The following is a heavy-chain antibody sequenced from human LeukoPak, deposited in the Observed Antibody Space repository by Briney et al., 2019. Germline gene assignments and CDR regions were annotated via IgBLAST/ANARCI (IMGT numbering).Heavy chain of an antibody. CDR1: GYTFTGYY. D-gene: IGHD3-10*01. CDR3: ARGFYGSGSYYMRPYYYYYGMDV. J-gene: IGHJ6*02. CDR2: INPNSGGT. Sequence: VASVKVSCKASGYTFTGYYMHWVRQAPGQGLEWMGWINPNSGGTNYAQKFQGWVTMTRDTSISTAYMELSRLRSDDTAVYYCARGFYGSGSYYMRPYYYYYGMDVWGQGTTVTVSS. V-gene: IGHV1-2*04.